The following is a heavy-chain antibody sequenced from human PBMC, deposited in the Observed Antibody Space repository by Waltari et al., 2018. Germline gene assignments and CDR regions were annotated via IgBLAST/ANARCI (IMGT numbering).Heavy chain of an antibody. V-gene: IGHV3-74*03. D-gene: IGHD4-17*01. CDR2: IKSDGRVP. J-gene: IGHJ4*02. Sequence: YWSAWVHRAPGKGRVWVSRIKSDGRVPQYADSVQGRFTISIDNAKSTLYLQLNSLRGEDTAVYDCTRGGTVPTIGGQGTLITVSS. CDR3: TRGGTVPTI. CDR1: YW.